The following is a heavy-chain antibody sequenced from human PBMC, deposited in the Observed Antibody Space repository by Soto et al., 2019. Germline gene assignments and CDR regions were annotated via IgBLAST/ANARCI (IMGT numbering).Heavy chain of an antibody. CDR3: ARPNSSGWSDHAFDI. D-gene: IGHD6-19*01. V-gene: IGHV3-33*01. CDR1: GFTFSSYG. Sequence: QVQLVESGGGVVQPGRSLRLSCAASGFTFSSYGMHWVRQAPGKGLEWVAVIWYYGSNKYYADSVKARFTISRDNYKNTLYLQMNSLRAEDTAVYYCARPNSSGWSDHAFDIWGQGTIVTVSS. J-gene: IGHJ3*02. CDR2: IWYYGSNK.